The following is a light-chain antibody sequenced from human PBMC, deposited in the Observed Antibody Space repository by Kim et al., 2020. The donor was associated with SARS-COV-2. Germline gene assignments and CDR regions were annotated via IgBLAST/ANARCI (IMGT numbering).Light chain of an antibody. V-gene: IGKV1-33*01. CDR1: QDISNY. J-gene: IGKJ4*01. CDR3: QQYDSLPS. CDR2: DAS. Sequence: SASVGDRVTITCQASQDISNYLNWYQHKPGKAPKLLIYDASNLETGVPSRFSGSGSGTDFTFTISSLQPEDLATYYCQQYDSLPSFGGGTTVDIK.